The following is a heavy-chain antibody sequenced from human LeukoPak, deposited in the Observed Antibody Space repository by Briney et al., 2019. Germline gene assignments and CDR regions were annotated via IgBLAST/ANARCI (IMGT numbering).Heavy chain of an antibody. CDR1: KFIFSNYW. J-gene: IGHJ4*02. Sequence: GGSLRLSCAASKFIFSNYWMSWVRQAPGKGLEWVAYIKKTGSETYYVDSVKGRFTITRDNARNSLFLQMNSLRAEDTAVYYCAREDGYCSGGNCYSYFDSWGQGALVTVSS. V-gene: IGHV3-7*01. D-gene: IGHD2-15*01. CDR2: IKKTGSET. CDR3: AREDGYCSGGNCYSYFDS.